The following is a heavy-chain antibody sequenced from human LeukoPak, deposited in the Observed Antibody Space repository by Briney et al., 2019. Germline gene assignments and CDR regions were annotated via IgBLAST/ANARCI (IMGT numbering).Heavy chain of an antibody. J-gene: IGHJ4*02. CDR3: ARVITGTVKYYFDY. D-gene: IGHD1-20*01. CDR2: ISLYNGNT. Sequence: ASVKVSCKASGYTFTSYGITWVRQASGQGLEWMGWISLYNGNTNYAQKLQGRVTMTTDTSTSTAYMELRSLRSDDTAVYYCARVITGTVKYYFDYWGQGTLVTLSS. V-gene: IGHV1-18*01. CDR1: GYTFTSYG.